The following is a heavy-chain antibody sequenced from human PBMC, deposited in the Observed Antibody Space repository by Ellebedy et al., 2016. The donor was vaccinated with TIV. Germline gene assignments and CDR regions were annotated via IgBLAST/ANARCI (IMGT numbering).Heavy chain of an antibody. CDR3: AKSGSVVPAAYFYY. CDR2: ISGSGGST. J-gene: IGHJ4*02. CDR1: GFTFSSYA. V-gene: IGHV3-23*01. D-gene: IGHD2-2*01. Sequence: GGSLRLXCAASGFTFSSYAMSWVRQAPGKGLEWVSAISGSGGSTYYADSVKGRFTISRDNSKNTLYLQMNSLRAEDTAVYYCAKSGSVVPAAYFYYWGQGTLVTVSS.